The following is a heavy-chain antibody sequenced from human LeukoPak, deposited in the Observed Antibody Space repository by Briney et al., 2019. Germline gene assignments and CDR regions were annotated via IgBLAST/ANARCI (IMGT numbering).Heavy chain of an antibody. D-gene: IGHD3-10*02. CDR3: AELGITMIGGV. CDR2: IRGSGSTI. CDR1: EFTFSTYV. V-gene: IGHV3-48*03. Sequence: PGGSLRLSCVASEFTFSTYVMSWVRQAPGKGLEWVSGIRGSGSTIYYADSVKGRFTISRDNAKNSLYLQMNSLRAEDTAVYYCAELGITMIGGVWGKGTTVTISS. J-gene: IGHJ6*04.